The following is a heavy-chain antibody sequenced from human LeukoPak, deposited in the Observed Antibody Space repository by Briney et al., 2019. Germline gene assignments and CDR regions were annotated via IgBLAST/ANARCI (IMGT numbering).Heavy chain of an antibody. CDR1: GGSISSSSYY. CDR2: IYYSGST. V-gene: IGHV4-39*07. J-gene: IGHJ5*02. D-gene: IGHD6-13*01. CDR3: ARARTTIAAAVTNWFDP. Sequence: SETLSLTCTVSGGSISSSSYYWGWIRQPPGKGLEWIGSIYYSGSTYYNPSLKSRVTISVDTSKNQFSLKLSSVTAADTAVYYCARARTTIAAAVTNWFDPWGQGTLVTVSS.